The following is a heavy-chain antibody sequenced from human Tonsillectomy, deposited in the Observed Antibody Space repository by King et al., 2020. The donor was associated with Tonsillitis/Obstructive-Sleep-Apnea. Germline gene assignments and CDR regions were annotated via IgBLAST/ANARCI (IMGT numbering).Heavy chain of an antibody. V-gene: IGHV3-9*01. CDR1: GFTFDDYA. J-gene: IGHJ3*02. D-gene: IGHD5-24*01. Sequence: QLVQSGGGLVQPGRSLRLSCAASGFTFDDYAMHWVRQAPGKGLEWVSGISWNSGSIGYADSVKGRFTISRDNAKNSLYLQMNSLRAEDTALYYCAKALMATIAKYAFKIWGQGTLVTVSS. CDR3: AKALMATIAKYAFKI. CDR2: ISWNSGSI.